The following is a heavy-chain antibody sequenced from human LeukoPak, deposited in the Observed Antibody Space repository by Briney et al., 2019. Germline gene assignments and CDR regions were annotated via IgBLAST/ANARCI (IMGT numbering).Heavy chain of an antibody. V-gene: IGHV3-30*02. Sequence: GGSLRLSFAASGFTFSSYGMHWVRQAPGKGLEWVAFIRYDGSNKYYADSVKGRFTISRDNSKNTLYLQMNSLRAEDTAVYYCATVGITIFGVVNFDYWGQGTLVTVSS. J-gene: IGHJ4*02. CDR1: GFTFSSYG. CDR3: ATVGITIFGVVNFDY. CDR2: IRYDGSNK. D-gene: IGHD3-3*01.